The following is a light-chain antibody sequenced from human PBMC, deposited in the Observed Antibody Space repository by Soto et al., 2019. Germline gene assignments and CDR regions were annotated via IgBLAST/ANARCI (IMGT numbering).Light chain of an antibody. J-gene: IGKJ1*01. CDR2: VAS. CDR1: QGVNSN. V-gene: IGKV3-15*01. CDR3: QQYNNWPRT. Sequence: EIVMTQSPATLSVSPGERATLSCRASQGVNSNLAWYQQKPGQAPRLLFYVASTRATGNPGRFSGSGSGTEFTLTISSLQSEDFAVYYCQQYNNWPRTFGQGTKV.